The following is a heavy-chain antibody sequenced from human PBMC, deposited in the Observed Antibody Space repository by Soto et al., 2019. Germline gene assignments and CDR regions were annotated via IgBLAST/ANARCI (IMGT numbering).Heavy chain of an antibody. CDR1: GFTFSSYG. CDR3: ARGGVTTSLYYYFDD. J-gene: IGHJ4*02. CDR2: IWYDGSNK. D-gene: IGHD4-17*01. Sequence: QVQLVESGGGVVQPGRSLRLSCAASGFTFSSYGMHWVRQAPGKGLEWVAVIWYDGSNKYYADSVKGRFTISRDNSKNTRDLQMNSRRAEDTAVYYCARGGVTTSLYYYFDDWGQGTLVTVSS. V-gene: IGHV3-33*01.